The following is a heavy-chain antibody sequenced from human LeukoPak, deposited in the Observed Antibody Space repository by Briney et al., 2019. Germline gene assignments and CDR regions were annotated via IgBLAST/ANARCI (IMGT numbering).Heavy chain of an antibody. V-gene: IGHV1-69*05. CDR2: IIPIFGTA. D-gene: IGHD2-2*03. J-gene: IGHJ5*02. CDR1: GGTFSSYA. Sequence: SVKVSCKASGGTFSSYAISWVRQAPGQGLEWMGRIIPIFGTANYAQKFQGRVTITTDESTSTAYMELSSLRSEDTAVYYCARDLGMVVVPAAEDPKWFDPWGPGTLVTVSS. CDR3: ARDLGMVVVPAAEDPKWFDP.